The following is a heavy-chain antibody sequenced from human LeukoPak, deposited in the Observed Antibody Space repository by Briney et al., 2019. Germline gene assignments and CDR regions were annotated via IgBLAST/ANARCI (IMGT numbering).Heavy chain of an antibody. D-gene: IGHD4-17*01. CDR2: IYHSGST. CDR3: ARASHDYGDYSHFDY. V-gene: IGHV4-4*02. J-gene: IGHJ4*02. Sequence: SGTLSLTCAVSGGSISSRNWWSWVRQPPGKGLEWIGEIYHSGSTNYNPSLKTRVTISVDKSKNQFSLKLSSATAADTAVYYCARASHDYGDYSHFDYWGQGTLVTVSS. CDR1: GGSISSRNW.